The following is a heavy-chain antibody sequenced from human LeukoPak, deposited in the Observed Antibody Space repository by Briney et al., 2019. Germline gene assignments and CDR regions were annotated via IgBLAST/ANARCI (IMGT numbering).Heavy chain of an antibody. D-gene: IGHD4-11*01. V-gene: IGHV3-23*01. Sequence: GGSLRLSCAASGYTFSSYAMSWVRQAPGKGLEWVSAISGSGGSTYYADSVKGRFTVSRDNSKNTLYLQMNSLRAEDTAVYYCAKRDYRGWFDPWGQGTLVTVSS. CDR2: ISGSGGST. CDR3: AKRDYRGWFDP. J-gene: IGHJ5*02. CDR1: GYTFSSYA.